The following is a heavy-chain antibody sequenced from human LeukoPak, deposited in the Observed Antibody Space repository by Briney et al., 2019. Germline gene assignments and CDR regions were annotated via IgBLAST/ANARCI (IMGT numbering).Heavy chain of an antibody. J-gene: IGHJ3*02. D-gene: IGHD3-10*01. Sequence: SETLSLTCTVSGGSISSYYWSWIRQPPGKGLEWIGYIYYSGSTNYNPSLKSRVTISVDTSKNQFSLKLSSVTAADTAVYYCARQVAVYYYAAGGAFDIWGQGTMVTVSS. V-gene: IGHV4-59*08. CDR1: GGSISSYY. CDR3: ARQVAVYYYAAGGAFDI. CDR2: IYYSGST.